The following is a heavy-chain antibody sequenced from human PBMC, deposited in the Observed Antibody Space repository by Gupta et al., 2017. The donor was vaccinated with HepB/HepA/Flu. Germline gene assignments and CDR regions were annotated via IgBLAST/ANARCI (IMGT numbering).Heavy chain of an antibody. D-gene: IGHD6-19*01. CDR2: INAGNGNT. V-gene: IGHV1-3*01. J-gene: IGHJ1*01. CDR3: AREAVAGIAEYFQH. Sequence: QVQLVQSGAEVKKPGASVKVSCKASGYTFTSYAMHWVRQAPGQRLEWMGWINAGNGNTKYSQKFQGRVTITRDTSASTAYMELSSLRSEDTAVYYCAREAVAGIAEYFQHWGQGTLVTVSS. CDR1: GYTFTSYA.